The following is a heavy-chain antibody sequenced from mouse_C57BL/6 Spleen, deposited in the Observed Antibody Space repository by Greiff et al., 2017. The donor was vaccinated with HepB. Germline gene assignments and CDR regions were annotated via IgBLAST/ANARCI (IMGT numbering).Heavy chain of an antibody. D-gene: IGHD2-1*01. J-gene: IGHJ2*01. V-gene: IGHV5-4*03. CDR1: GFTFSSYA. CDR3: ARVYYGNYGGYFDY. Sequence: EVKLVESGGGLVKPGGSLKLSCAASGFTFSSYAMSWVRQTPEKRLEWVATISDGGSYTYYPDNVKGRFTISRDNAKNNLYLQMSHLKSEDTAMYYCARVYYGNYGGYFDYWGQGTTLTVSS. CDR2: ISDGGSYT.